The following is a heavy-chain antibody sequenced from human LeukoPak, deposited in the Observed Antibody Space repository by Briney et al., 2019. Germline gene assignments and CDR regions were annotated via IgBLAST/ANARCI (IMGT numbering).Heavy chain of an antibody. V-gene: IGHV3-23*01. D-gene: IGHD4-11*01. Sequence: GGSLRLSCAASVFTFSSYVMNWVRQAPGKGLEWVSGISGSGGTTYYADSVKGRFTISRGNSKNTLYTQMNSLRAEDTAVYYCAKGLQGYSSSWFDPWGQGTLVTVSS. CDR2: ISGSGGTT. J-gene: IGHJ5*02. CDR3: AKGLQGYSSSWFDP. CDR1: VFTFSSYV.